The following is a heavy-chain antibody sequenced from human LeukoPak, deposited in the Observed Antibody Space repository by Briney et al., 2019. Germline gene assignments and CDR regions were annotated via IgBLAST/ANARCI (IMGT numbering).Heavy chain of an antibody. CDR2: INWNGGST. J-gene: IGHJ4*02. Sequence: RAGGSLRLSCAASGFTFDDYTMHWVRQAPGKGLEWVSGINWNGGSTGYADSVKGRFTISRDNAKNSLYLQMNSLRAEDTALYYCARDRDYGDWGGSGFDYWGQGTLVTVSS. CDR1: GFTFDDYT. D-gene: IGHD4-17*01. V-gene: IGHV3-20*04. CDR3: ARDRDYGDWGGSGFDY.